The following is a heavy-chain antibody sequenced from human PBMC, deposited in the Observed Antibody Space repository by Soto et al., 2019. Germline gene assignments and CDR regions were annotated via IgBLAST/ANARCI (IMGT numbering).Heavy chain of an antibody. D-gene: IGHD6-6*01. CDR2: MNPNSGNT. CDR3: ARVSMGSSSEGFQH. CDR1: GYSFTSYD. V-gene: IGHV1-8*01. J-gene: IGHJ1*01. Sequence: QVQLVQSGAEVKKPGASVKVSCKASGYSFTSYDINWVRQATGQGLEWMGWMNPNSGNTGYAQKFQGRVTMTRNTXXSTAYMELSSLRSEDTAGYYCARVSMGSSSEGFQHWGQGTLVTVSS.